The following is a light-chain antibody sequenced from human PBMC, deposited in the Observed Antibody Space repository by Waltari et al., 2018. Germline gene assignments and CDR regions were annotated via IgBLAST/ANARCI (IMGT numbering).Light chain of an antibody. J-gene: IGKJ5*01. CDR1: QSVLYSSNNKNY. V-gene: IGKV4-1*01. CDR2: WAS. Sequence: DIVMTQSPDSLAVSLGERATINCKSSQSVLYSSNNKNYLAWYQQKPGQPPKLLIYWASPRESGVPDRFSGRGSGTDFTLTISSLQAEDVAVYYCQQYYSTPITFGQGTRLEIK. CDR3: QQYYSTPIT.